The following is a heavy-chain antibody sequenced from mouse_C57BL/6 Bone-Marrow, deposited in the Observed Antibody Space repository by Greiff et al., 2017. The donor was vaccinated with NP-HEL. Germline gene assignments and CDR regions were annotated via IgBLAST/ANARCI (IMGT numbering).Heavy chain of an antibody. CDR1: GFTFSDYG. CDR2: ISSGSSTI. V-gene: IGHV5-17*01. D-gene: IGHD4-1*01. Sequence: EVKLMESGGGLVKPGGSLKLSCAASGFTFSDYGMHWVRQAPEKGLEWVAYISSGSSTIYYADTVKGRFTISRDNAKNTLFLQMTSLRSEETAMYYCARDWVDYWGQGTSVTVSS. J-gene: IGHJ4*01. CDR3: ARDWVDY.